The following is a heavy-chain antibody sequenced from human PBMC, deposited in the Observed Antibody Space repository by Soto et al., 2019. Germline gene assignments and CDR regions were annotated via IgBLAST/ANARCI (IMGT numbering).Heavy chain of an antibody. D-gene: IGHD2-15*01. CDR2: IYSGGST. Sequence: EVQLVESGGGLVQPGGSLRLSCAASGFTVSSKYMSWVRQAPGRGLECVSLIYSGGSTSYADSVKGRFTISRDNSKNTLYLQMNSLGDEDTAVYYCARDGLHCSGGRCYGVPMDVWGNGTTVTVSS. J-gene: IGHJ6*03. CDR1: GFTVSSKY. CDR3: ARDGLHCSGGRCYGVPMDV. V-gene: IGHV3-66*01.